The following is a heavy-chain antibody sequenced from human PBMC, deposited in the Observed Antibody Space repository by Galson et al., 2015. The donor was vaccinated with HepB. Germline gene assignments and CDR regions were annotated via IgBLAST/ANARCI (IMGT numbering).Heavy chain of an antibody. CDR1: GGSISTYY. J-gene: IGHJ4*02. CDR2: ISYSGNT. CDR3: VSAPNSYYFDD. Sequence: ETLSLTCTVSGGSISTYYWSWIRQFPGKGLEWIGYISYSGNTNYNPSLKSRVTISLDTSKSQFSLRLNSVTAADTAVYYRVSAPNSYYFDDWGQGTLVTVSS. D-gene: IGHD1-1*01. V-gene: IGHV4-59*01.